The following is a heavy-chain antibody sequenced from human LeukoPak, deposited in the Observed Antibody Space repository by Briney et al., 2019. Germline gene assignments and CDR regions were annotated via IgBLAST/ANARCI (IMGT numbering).Heavy chain of an antibody. J-gene: IGHJ3*02. CDR3: ARKVDIVVVPAAPDAFDI. CDR1: GYTFTSYD. CDR2: MNPNSGNT. D-gene: IGHD2-2*03. V-gene: IGHV1-8*03. Sequence: ASVKVSCKASGYTFTSYDINWVRQATGQGLEWMGWMNPNSGNTGYAQKFQGRVTITRNTSISTAYMELSSLRSEDTAVYYCARKVDIVVVPAAPDAFDIWGQGTMVTVSS.